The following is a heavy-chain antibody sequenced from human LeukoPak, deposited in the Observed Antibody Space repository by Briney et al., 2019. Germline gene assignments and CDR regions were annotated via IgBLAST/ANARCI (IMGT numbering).Heavy chain of an antibody. D-gene: IGHD3-22*01. CDR1: GFTFNSYA. J-gene: IGHJ4*02. V-gene: IGHV3-30-3*01. CDR3: ARRGAYYDSSGYYD. CDR2: ISYDGSNK. Sequence: PGRSQRLSCAASGFTFNSYAMHWVRQAPGKELEWVALISYDGSNKYYADSVKGRFTISRDNSKNTLYLQMNSLRAEDTAVYYCARRGAYYDSSGYYDWGQGTLVTVSS.